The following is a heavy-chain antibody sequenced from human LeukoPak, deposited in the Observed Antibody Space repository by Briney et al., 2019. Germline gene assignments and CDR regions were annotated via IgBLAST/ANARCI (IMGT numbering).Heavy chain of an antibody. CDR3: ARDSTRWQANAYDV. Sequence: PGGSLRLSCAASEFRFGSYAMSWVRQAPRKGPEGVANIHQDGVDKDYVDSVAGRFTISRDNAKNSVYLEMNNLRVEDTAVYYCARDSTRWQANAYDVWGQGTMVTVSS. J-gene: IGHJ3*01. CDR2: IHQDGVDK. CDR1: EFRFGSYA. V-gene: IGHV3-7*01. D-gene: IGHD2/OR15-2a*01.